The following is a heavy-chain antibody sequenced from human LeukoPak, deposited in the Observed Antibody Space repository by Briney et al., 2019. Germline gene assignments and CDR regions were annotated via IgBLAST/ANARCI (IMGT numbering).Heavy chain of an antibody. Sequence: GGSLRLSCAASGFTFSSYAMSWVRQAPGKGLGWVLAISVSGGSTYYADSVKGRFTISRDNSKSTMYLQMNSLRAEDTAVYYCARDYGDLEETDWFYGMDVWGQGTTVTVSS. V-gene: IGHV3-23*01. D-gene: IGHD4-17*01. CDR3: ARDYGDLEETDWFYGMDV. CDR1: GFTFSSYA. J-gene: IGHJ6*02. CDR2: ISVSGGST.